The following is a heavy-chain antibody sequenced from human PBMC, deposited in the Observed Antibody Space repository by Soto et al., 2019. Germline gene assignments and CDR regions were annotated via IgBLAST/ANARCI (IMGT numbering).Heavy chain of an antibody. V-gene: IGHV4-59*01. CDR1: GGSISSYY. Sequence: SETLSLTCTVSGGSISSYYWSWIRQPPGKGLEWIGYIYYSGSTNYNPSLKSRVTISVDTSKNQFSLKLSSVTAADTAVYYCASGPPYSSGADWFDPWGQGTLVTVSS. CDR3: ASGPPYSSGADWFDP. D-gene: IGHD6-19*01. CDR2: IYYSGST. J-gene: IGHJ5*02.